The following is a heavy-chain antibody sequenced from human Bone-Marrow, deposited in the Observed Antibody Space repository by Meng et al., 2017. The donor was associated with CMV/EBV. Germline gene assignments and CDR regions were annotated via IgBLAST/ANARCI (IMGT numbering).Heavy chain of an antibody. Sequence: GESLKISCAASGFTFSSYWMHWVRQAPGKGLEWVSVIYSGGSTYYADSVKGRFTISRDNSKNTLYLQMNSLRAEDTAVYYCARGEGWGQGTLVTVSS. CDR2: IYSGGST. V-gene: IGHV3-66*02. J-gene: IGHJ4*02. CDR3: ARGEG. CDR1: GFTFSSYW.